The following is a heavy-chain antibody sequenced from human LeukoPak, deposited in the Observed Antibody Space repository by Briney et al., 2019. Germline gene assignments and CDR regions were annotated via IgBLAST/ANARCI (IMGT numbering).Heavy chain of an antibody. CDR2: ISGSGGST. CDR1: GFTFSSYA. V-gene: IGHV3-23*01. CDR3: ARETGYGFDY. Sequence: GGSLRLSCAASGFTFSSYAMSWVRQAPGKGLEWVSAISGSGGSTYYADSVKGRFTISRDNAKNSLYLQMNSLRAEDTAVYYCARETGYGFDYWGQGTLVTVSS. J-gene: IGHJ4*02. D-gene: IGHD5-18*01.